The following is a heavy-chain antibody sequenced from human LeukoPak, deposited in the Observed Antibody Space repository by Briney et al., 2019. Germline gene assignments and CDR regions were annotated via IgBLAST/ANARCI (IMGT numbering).Heavy chain of an antibody. CDR3: ARRVSSSWAHFFDY. Sequence: ASETLSLTCAVYGGSFSGYYWSWIRQPPGKGREWIGEINHSGSNNYNPSLKSRVTISVDTSKNQFSLKLSSVTAADTAVYYCARRVSSSWAHFFDYWGQGTLVTVSS. V-gene: IGHV4-34*01. D-gene: IGHD6-13*01. CDR1: GGSFSGYY. CDR2: INHSGSN. J-gene: IGHJ4*02.